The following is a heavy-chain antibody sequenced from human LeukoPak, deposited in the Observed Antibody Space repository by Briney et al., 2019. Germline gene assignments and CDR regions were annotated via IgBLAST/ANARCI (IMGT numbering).Heavy chain of an antibody. Sequence: SETLSLTCTVSGGSISSGDYYWSWIRQPPGKGLEWIGYVYYSGSTYYNPSLKSRVTISVDTSKNLFSLKLSSLTAADTAVYYCARGSEGQLLGSLWFGPLGQGTLVNGSS. D-gene: IGHD2-2*01. V-gene: IGHV4-30-4*01. J-gene: IGHJ5*02. CDR1: GGSISSGDYY. CDR2: VYYSGST. CDR3: ARGSEGQLLGSLWFGP.